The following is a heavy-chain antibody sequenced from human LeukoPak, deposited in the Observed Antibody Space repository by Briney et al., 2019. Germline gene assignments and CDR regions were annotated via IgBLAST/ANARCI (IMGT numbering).Heavy chain of an antibody. CDR1: GLTFSSYG. CDR2: ISYGGNNK. J-gene: IGHJ6*02. D-gene: IGHD3-22*01. Sequence: GGSLRLSCAASGLTFSSYGMHWVRQAPGKGLEWVSVISYGGNNKYYADSVKGRLTISRDNSKNTLYLQMNSLRAEDTAVYYCAKDKYYYDSSAYYYNYYYYGMDFWGQGTAVIVPS. V-gene: IGHV3-30*18. CDR3: AKDKYYYDSSAYYYNYYYYGMDF.